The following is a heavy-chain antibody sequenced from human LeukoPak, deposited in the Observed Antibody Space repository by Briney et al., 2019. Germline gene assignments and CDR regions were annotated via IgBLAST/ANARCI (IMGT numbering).Heavy chain of an antibody. CDR1: GFTFSSYG. D-gene: IGHD5-18*01. V-gene: IGHV3-23*01. CDR3: ATSLPLRGTAMVVYYYYMDV. CDR2: ISGSGGST. J-gene: IGHJ6*03. Sequence: GGTLRLSCAASGFTFSSYGMSWVRQAPGKGLEWVSAISGSGGSTYYADSVKGRFTISRDNSKNTLYLQMNSLRSEDTAVYYCATSLPLRGTAMVVYYYYMDVWGKGTTVTVSS.